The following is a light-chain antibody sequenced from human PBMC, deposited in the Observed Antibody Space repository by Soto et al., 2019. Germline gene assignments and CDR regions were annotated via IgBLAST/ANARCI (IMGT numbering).Light chain of an antibody. CDR1: SSDVGGYIY. CDR2: DVS. Sequence: QSVLTQPRSVSGSPGQSVTISCTGTSSDVGGYIYVSWYQQYPAKAPKVMIYDVSRRPSGVPDRFSGSKSGNTASLTISDLQAEDEAVYYCCSYAGNKTVVFGGGTKVTVL. V-gene: IGLV2-11*01. J-gene: IGLJ3*02. CDR3: CSYAGNKTVV.